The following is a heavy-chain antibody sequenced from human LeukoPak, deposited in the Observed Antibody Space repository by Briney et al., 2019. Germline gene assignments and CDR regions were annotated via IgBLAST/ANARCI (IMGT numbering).Heavy chain of an antibody. V-gene: IGHV3-21*01. CDR1: GFTFSSYS. D-gene: IGHD5/OR15-5a*01. Sequence: GGSLRLSCAASGFTFSSYSMNWVRQAPGKGLEWVSSISSSSSYIYYADSVKGRFTISRDNAKNSLYLQMNSLRAEDAAVYYCMRGAIVSSTIDYWGQGTLVTVSS. J-gene: IGHJ4*02. CDR3: MRGAIVSSTIDY. CDR2: ISSSSSYI.